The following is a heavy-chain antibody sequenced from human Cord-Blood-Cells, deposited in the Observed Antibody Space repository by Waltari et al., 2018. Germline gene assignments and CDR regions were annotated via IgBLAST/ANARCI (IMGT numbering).Heavy chain of an antibody. CDR2: IYHSGST. CDR3: ARQEYGSNYDY. D-gene: IGHD4-4*01. Sequence: GYSISSGYYWGWIRQPPGKGLEWIGSIYHSGSTYYNPSLKSRVTISVDTSKNQFSLKLSSVTAADTAVYYCARQEYGSNYDYWGQGTLVTVSS. CDR1: GYSISSGYY. V-gene: IGHV4-38-2*01. J-gene: IGHJ4*02.